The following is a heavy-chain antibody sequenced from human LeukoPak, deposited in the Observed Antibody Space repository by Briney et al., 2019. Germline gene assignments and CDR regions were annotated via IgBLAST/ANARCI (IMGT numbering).Heavy chain of an antibody. V-gene: IGHV1-2*02. CDR1: GYTFTGYY. J-gene: IGHJ6*03. Sequence: ASVKVSCKASGYTFTGYYMHWVRQAPGQGLEGMGWINPNSGGTNYAQKFQGRVTMTRDTSTSTVYMELSSLRSEDTAVYYCARAAAGYYYYYYMDVWGKGTTVTISS. D-gene: IGHD6-13*01. CDR2: INPNSGGT. CDR3: ARAAAGYYYYYYMDV.